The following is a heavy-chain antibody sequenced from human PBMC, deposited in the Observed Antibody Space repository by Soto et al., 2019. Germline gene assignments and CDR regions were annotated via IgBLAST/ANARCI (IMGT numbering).Heavy chain of an antibody. V-gene: IGHV3-11*01. CDR1: GFTFSDYY. Sequence: GGSLRLSCAASGFTFSDYYMSWIRQAPGKGLEWVSYISSSGSTIYYADSVKGRFTISRDNAKNSLYLQMNSLRAEDTAVYYCARDYDTMVRGHFDPWGQGTLVTVSS. CDR3: ARDYDTMVRGHFDP. J-gene: IGHJ5*02. CDR2: ISSSGSTI. D-gene: IGHD3-10*01.